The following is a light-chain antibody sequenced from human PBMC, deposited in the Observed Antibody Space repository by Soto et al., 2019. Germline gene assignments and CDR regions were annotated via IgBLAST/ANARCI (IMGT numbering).Light chain of an antibody. V-gene: IGLV1-47*01. Sequence: QSAVTQPPSASGTPGQRVTISCSGSTSNVGINSVFWYQHLPGTAPKLLIYRSNQRASGVPDRFSGSKSGTSASLAISGLRSEDEADYYCAAWDDSLSGQVFGGGTKVTVL. CDR3: AAWDDSLSGQV. J-gene: IGLJ2*01. CDR2: RSN. CDR1: TSNVGINS.